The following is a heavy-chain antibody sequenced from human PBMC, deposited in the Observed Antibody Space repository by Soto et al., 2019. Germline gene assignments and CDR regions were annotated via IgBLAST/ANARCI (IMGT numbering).Heavy chain of an antibody. D-gene: IGHD6-13*01. CDR1: GYIFTNYY. V-gene: IGHV1-46*01. CDR2: INPLPTSGST. Sequence: QVQLVQSGAEVKKPGASVKVSCKASGYIFTNYYIHWVRQAPGQGLEWMAIINPLPTSGSTNYAKKFQGRVTVTRDTSTSTVYLELSSLRSDDMAVYYCARDLAAAAYWGQGTLVTVSS. J-gene: IGHJ4*02. CDR3: ARDLAAAAY.